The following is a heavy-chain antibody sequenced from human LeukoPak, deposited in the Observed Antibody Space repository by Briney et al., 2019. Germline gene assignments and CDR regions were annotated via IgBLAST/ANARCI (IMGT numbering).Heavy chain of an antibody. CDR1: GGSVSSGSYY. J-gene: IGHJ4*02. CDR2: IYYSGST. D-gene: IGHD3-22*01. Sequence: SETLSLTCTVSGGSVSSGSYYWSWIRQPPGKGLEWIGYIYYSGSTNYNPSLKSRVTISVDTSKNQFSLKLSSVTAADTAVYYCARHGYYYYFDYWGQGTLVTVSS. V-gene: IGHV4-61*01. CDR3: ARHGYYYYFDY.